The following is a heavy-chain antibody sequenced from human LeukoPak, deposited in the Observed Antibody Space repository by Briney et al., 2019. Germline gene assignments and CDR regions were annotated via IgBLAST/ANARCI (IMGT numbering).Heavy chain of an antibody. Sequence: ASVKVSCKASGYTFTSYDINWVRQATGQGLEWMGWMNPNSGNTGYAQKFQGRVTMTRNTSISTAYMELSSLRSEDTAVYYCARGGDYEITYYYYYYMDVWGKGTTVTVS. J-gene: IGHJ6*03. CDR3: ARGGDYEITYYYYYYMDV. CDR2: MNPNSGNT. V-gene: IGHV1-8*01. CDR1: GYTFTSYD. D-gene: IGHD4-17*01.